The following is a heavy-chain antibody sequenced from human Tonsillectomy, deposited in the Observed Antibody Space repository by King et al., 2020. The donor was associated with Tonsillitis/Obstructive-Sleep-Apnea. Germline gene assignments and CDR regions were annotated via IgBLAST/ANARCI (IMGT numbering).Heavy chain of an antibody. V-gene: IGHV3-23*04. CDR3: AKAFSLGYYYYYMDV. J-gene: IGHJ6*03. D-gene: IGHD2/OR15-2a*01. CDR2: SIGSGGST. CDR1: GVTFSNYA. Sequence: VQLVESGGGLVQPGGSLRLSCAASGVTFSNYAISWVRQAPGKGLEWCSGSIGSGGSTYYADSVKGRFTISRENSKTTLYLQMNSQRAEDTAIYYCAKAFSLGYYYYYMDVWGKGTTVTVFS.